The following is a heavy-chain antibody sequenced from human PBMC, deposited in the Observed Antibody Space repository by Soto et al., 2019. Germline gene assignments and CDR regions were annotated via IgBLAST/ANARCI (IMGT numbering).Heavy chain of an antibody. Sequence: EVQLVESGGGLVQPGGSLRLSCAASGFTFSNYYMNWVRQAPGKGLEWVSYISSGSHTIYYADSVRGRFTISIDNAKNSLFLQMNSLRDEDTVMFYFARDSHFGYGMDVWGQGTTVTVSS. D-gene: IGHD3-10*01. CDR3: ARDSHFGYGMDV. CDR2: ISSGSHTI. CDR1: GFTFSNYY. V-gene: IGHV3-48*02. J-gene: IGHJ6*02.